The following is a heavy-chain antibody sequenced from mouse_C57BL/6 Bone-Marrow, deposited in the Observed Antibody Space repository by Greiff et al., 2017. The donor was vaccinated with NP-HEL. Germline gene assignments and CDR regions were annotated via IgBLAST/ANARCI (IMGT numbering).Heavy chain of an antibody. D-gene: IGHD2-1*01. CDR1: GFNIKDDY. CDR3: TTRRGGNYPPCGFDV. CDR2: IDPENGDT. V-gene: IGHV14-4*01. J-gene: IGHJ1*03. Sequence: EVQLQQSGAELVRPGASVKLSCTASGFNIKDDYMHWVKQRPEQGLEWIGWIDPENGDTEYASKFQGKATITADTSSNTAYLQLSSLTSEDTAVYYCTTRRGGNYPPCGFDVWGTGTTVTVSS.